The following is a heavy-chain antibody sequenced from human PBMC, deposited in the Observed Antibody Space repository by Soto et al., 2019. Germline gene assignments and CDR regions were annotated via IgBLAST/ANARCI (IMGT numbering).Heavy chain of an antibody. V-gene: IGHV3-11*01. Sequence: QVQLVESGGGLVKPGGSLRLSCAASGFTFSDYYMSWIRQAPGKGLEWVSYISSSGSTIYYADSVKGRLTISRDNAKNSLYLQMNSLRAEDTAVYYCARDVCSSTSCYTIARYYYGMDVWGQGTTVTVSS. J-gene: IGHJ6*02. CDR3: ARDVCSSTSCYTIARYYYGMDV. CDR1: GFTFSDYY. CDR2: ISSSGSTI. D-gene: IGHD2-2*02.